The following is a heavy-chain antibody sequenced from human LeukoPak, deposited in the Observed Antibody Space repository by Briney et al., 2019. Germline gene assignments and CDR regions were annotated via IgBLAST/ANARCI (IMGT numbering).Heavy chain of an antibody. V-gene: IGHV3-30*04. CDR3: ARDGVVGATMYYFDY. Sequence: GGSLRLSCAASGFTFSSYAMSWVRQAPGKGLEWVAIISYDGSNKYYADSVKGRFTISRDNSKNTLYLQMNSLRAEDTAVYYCARDGVVGATMYYFDYWGQGTLVTVSS. CDR1: GFTFSSYA. D-gene: IGHD1-26*01. J-gene: IGHJ4*02. CDR2: ISYDGSNK.